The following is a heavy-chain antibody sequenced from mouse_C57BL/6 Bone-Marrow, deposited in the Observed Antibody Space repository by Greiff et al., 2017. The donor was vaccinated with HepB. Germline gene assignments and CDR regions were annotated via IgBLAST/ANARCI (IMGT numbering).Heavy chain of an antibody. CDR1: GFTFSSYA. Sequence: EVNVVESGGGLVKPGGSLKLSCAASGFTFSSYAMSWVRQTPEKRLEWVATISDGGSYTYYPDNVKGRFTISRDNAKNNLYLQISHLKSEDTAMYYCARGPLYYGYYFDYWGQGTTLTVSS. J-gene: IGHJ2*01. CDR2: ISDGGSYT. D-gene: IGHD1-1*01. V-gene: IGHV5-4*03. CDR3: ARGPLYYGYYFDY.